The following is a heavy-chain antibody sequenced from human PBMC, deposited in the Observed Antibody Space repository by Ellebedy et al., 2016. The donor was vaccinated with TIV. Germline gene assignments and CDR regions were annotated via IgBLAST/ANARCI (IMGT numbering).Heavy chain of an antibody. CDR3: ARASSGSSYWGYDY. CDR2: ISYDGNHT. J-gene: IGHJ4*02. CDR1: GFTITNYG. Sequence: GESLKISCAVSGFTITNYGMHWVRQAPGKVLEWVAVISYDGNHTYYAESVKGRLTISRDDSKNTLYLQMNNLRLEDTAVYFCARASSGSSYWGYDYWGQGTLVTVSS. D-gene: IGHD3-22*01. V-gene: IGHV3-30*03.